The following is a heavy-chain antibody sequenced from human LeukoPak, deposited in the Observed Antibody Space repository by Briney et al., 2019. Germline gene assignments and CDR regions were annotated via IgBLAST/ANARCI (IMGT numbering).Heavy chain of an antibody. CDR2: IIPIFGTA. CDR1: GGTFSSYA. Sequence: SVKVSCKASGGTFSSYAISWVRQAPGQGLEWMGRIIPIFGTANYAQKLQGRVTMTTDTSTSTAYMELRSLRSDDTAVYYCARVEIFPPWWFDPWGQGTLVTVSS. V-gene: IGHV1-69*05. J-gene: IGHJ5*02. CDR3: ARVEIFPPWWFDP. D-gene: IGHD3-3*01.